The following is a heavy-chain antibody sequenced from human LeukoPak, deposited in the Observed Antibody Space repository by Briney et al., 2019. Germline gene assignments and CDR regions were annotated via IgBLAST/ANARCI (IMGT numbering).Heavy chain of an antibody. CDR1: GGSITSSHYY. CDR3: ASRSGGDY. J-gene: IGHJ4*02. V-gene: IGHV4-39*01. Sequence: PSETLSLTCTVSGGSITSSHYYWAWIRQPPGKGLEWIASISYSGSTYYSPSLKSRFTMSVDTSRSQFSLKLTSVTAADTAVYYCASRSGGDYWGQGTLVTVSS. CDR2: ISYSGST.